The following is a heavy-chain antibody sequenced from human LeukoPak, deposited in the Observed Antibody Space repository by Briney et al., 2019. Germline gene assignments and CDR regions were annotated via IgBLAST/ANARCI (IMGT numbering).Heavy chain of an antibody. CDR2: INPSGGST. J-gene: IGHJ4*02. D-gene: IGHD3-22*01. V-gene: IGHV1-46*01. Sequence: ASVKVSCKASGYTFTSYYMHWVRQAPGQGLEWMGIINPSGGSTSYAQKFQGRITMTRDTSTSTVYMELSSLRSEDTAVYYCARDRAHYYDSSGYGFDYWGQGTLVTVSS. CDR1: GYTFTSYY. CDR3: ARDRAHYYDSSGYGFDY.